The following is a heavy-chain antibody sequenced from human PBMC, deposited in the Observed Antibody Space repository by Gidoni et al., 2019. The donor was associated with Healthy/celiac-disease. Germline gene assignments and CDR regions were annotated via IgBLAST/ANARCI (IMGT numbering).Heavy chain of an antibody. D-gene: IGHD3-22*01. CDR2: IYYSGST. V-gene: IGHV4-31*03. J-gene: IGHJ4*02. CDR1: GGSISSGGYY. Sequence: QVQLQESGPGLVKPSQTLSLTCTVSGGSISSGGYYWRWIRQHPGKSLEWIGYIYYSGSTYYNPSLKSRVTISVDTSKNQFSLKLSSVTAADTAVYYCAATYYYDSSGYYEHYFDYWGQGTLVTVSS. CDR3: AATYYYDSSGYYEHYFDY.